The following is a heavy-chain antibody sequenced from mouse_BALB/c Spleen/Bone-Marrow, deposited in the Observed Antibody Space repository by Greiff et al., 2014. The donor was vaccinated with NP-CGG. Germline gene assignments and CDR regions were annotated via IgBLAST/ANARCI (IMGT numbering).Heavy chain of an antibody. CDR1: GFNIKDTY. CDR3: AIYYGNYYAMDY. Sequence: VQLQQPGAELVKPGASVKLSCTASGFNIKDTYMHWVKQRPEQGLEWIGRIDPANGNTKYDPKFQGKATITADTSSNTAYLQLSSLTSEDTAVYYCAIYYGNYYAMDYWGQGTSVTVSS. J-gene: IGHJ4*01. V-gene: IGHV14-3*02. CDR2: IDPANGNT. D-gene: IGHD2-1*01.